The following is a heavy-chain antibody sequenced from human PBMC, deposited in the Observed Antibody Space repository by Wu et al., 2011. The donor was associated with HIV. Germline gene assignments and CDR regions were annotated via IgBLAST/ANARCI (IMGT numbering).Heavy chain of an antibody. CDR1: GYTFTTYD. J-gene: IGHJ5*02. CDR3: ARESPSISCSGGSCYSGWFDP. V-gene: IGHV1-8*03. D-gene: IGHD2-15*01. CDR2: MKSNSGNT. Sequence: QVQLVQSGAEVKKPGASVKVSCKASGYTFTTYDINWVRQTIGQGLEWMGWMKSNSGNTKYAQKFQGRVTLTRNTSINTAYMELSSLRSEDTAVYYCARESPSISCSGGSCYSGWFDPWGQGTLVTVSS.